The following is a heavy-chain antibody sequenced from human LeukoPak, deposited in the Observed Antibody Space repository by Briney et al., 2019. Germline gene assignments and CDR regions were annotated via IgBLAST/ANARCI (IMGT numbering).Heavy chain of an antibody. Sequence: SETLSLTCTVSGGSISSYYWSWIRQPPGKGLEWIGYIYYSGSTNYNPSLKSRVTISVDTSKDQFSLKLSSVTAADTAVYYCARDRASNYYYMDVWGKGTTVTISS. CDR1: GGSISSYY. J-gene: IGHJ6*03. D-gene: IGHD3-10*01. V-gene: IGHV4-59*01. CDR2: IYYSGST. CDR3: ARDRASNYYYMDV.